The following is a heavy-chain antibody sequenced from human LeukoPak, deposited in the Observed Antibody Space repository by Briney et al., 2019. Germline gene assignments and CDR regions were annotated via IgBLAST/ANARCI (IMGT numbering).Heavy chain of an antibody. D-gene: IGHD2-15*01. CDR1: GFTFSSYW. Sequence: GGSLRLSCAASGFTFSSYWMSWVRQAPGKGLEWVANIKQDGSEKYYVDSVKGRFTISRDNAKNSLYLQMNSLRAEDTAVYYCARDMGHCSGDTCYFDYWGQGTLVTVSS. J-gene: IGHJ4*02. CDR3: ARDMGHCSGDTCYFDY. CDR2: IKQDGSEK. V-gene: IGHV3-7*01.